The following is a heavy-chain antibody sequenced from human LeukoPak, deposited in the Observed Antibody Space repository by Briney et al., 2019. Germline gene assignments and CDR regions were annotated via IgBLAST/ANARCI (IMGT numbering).Heavy chain of an antibody. CDR2: INPNSGGT. CDR1: GYTFTGYY. V-gene: IGHV1-2*02. D-gene: IGHD3-22*01. Sequence: ASVKVSCKASGYTFTGYYMHWVRQAPGQGLEWMGWINPNSGGTNYAQKFQGRVTMTRDTSISTAYMELSRLRSDDTAVYYCASFTYYYDSSGYYLDYWGQGAPVTVSS. J-gene: IGHJ4*02. CDR3: ASFTYYYDSSGYYLDY.